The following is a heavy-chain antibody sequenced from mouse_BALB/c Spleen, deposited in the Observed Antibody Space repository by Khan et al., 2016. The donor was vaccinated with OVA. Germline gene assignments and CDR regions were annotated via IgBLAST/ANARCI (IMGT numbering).Heavy chain of an antibody. CDR2: IYPGDGNT. J-gene: IGHJ2*01. CDR1: GYTFTNYW. D-gene: IGHD2-4*01. V-gene: IGHV1-87*01. Sequence: VQLQESGTELARPGASVKLSCKASGYTFTNYWMQWVKQRPGQGLEWIGAIYPGDGNTRYTQKFKGKTTLTADKSSSTAYMQLSSLASEDSAVYSCARGGITTGFFDYWGQGTTLTVSS. CDR3: ARGGITTGFFDY.